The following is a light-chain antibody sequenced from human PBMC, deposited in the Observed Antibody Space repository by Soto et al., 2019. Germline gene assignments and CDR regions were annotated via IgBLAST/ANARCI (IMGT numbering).Light chain of an antibody. J-gene: IGKJ2*01. V-gene: IGKV3D-15*01. CDR3: QQYTNWPYI. Sequence: EIVMTQSPATLSVSPGERVTLSCRASQIFSSSLAWYQQKPGQAPRLLIYGASTRATGIPARFSASGSGTEFTLTISTRQSEDFAVYYCQQYTNWPYIFGQGNKLEIK. CDR1: QIFSSS. CDR2: GAS.